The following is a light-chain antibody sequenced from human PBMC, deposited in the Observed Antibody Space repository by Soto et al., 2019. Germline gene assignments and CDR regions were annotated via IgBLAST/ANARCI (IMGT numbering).Light chain of an antibody. J-gene: IGLJ3*02. CDR1: SSDVGGYTY. CDR3: ASYTSGTSRV. CDR2: DVT. Sequence: QSALTQPASVSGSPGQSITISCTGTSSDVGGYTYVSWYQHHPGKAPKLMIYDVTNRPSGVSNRFSGSKSGNTASLTISGLQAEDEADYYCASYTSGTSRVFGGGTKVTVL. V-gene: IGLV2-14*03.